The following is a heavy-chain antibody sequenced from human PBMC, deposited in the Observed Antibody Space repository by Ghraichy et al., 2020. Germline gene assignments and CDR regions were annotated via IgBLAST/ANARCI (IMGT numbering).Heavy chain of an antibody. J-gene: IGHJ4*02. D-gene: IGHD1-26*01. V-gene: IGHV3-21*06. CDR1: GFNFNIYS. CDR2: ISSDGRHI. CDR3: TRAGIVGATPAFDY. Sequence: GESLNICCGASGFNFNIYSMNWVRQAPGNGLEWVSSISSDGRHIYYADSVRGRFTISRDNAQNTVFLQTNSLRGEDTAVYYCTRAGIVGATPAFDYWGQGTLVTVSS.